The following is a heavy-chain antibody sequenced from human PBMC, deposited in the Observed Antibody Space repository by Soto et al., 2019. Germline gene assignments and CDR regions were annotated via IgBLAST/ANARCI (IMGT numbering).Heavy chain of an antibody. Sequence: PSETLSLTCTVSGGSISSGGYYWSWIRQHPGKGLEWIGYIYYSGSTNYNPSLKSRVTISVDTSKNQFSLKLSSVTAADTAVYYCARFDYYDSSGYYHPYNWFDPWGQGTLVTVSS. CDR3: ARFDYYDSSGYYHPYNWFDP. CDR2: IYYSGST. D-gene: IGHD3-22*01. CDR1: GGSISSGGYY. J-gene: IGHJ5*02. V-gene: IGHV4-61*08.